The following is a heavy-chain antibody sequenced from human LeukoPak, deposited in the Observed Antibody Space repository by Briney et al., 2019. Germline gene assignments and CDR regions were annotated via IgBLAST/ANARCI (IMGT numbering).Heavy chain of an antibody. CDR1: GFTFSSYG. CDR2: IRYEGSNK. CDR3: AKDFSTYYDILSGYLPFDY. Sequence: PGGSLRLSCAASGFTFSSYGMHWVRQAPGKGLEWVAFIRYEGSNKYYADSVKGRFTISRDNSKNTLYLQMNSLRAEDTAVYYCAKDFSTYYDILSGYLPFDYWGQGHLVPVSS. D-gene: IGHD3-9*01. V-gene: IGHV3-30*02. J-gene: IGHJ4*02.